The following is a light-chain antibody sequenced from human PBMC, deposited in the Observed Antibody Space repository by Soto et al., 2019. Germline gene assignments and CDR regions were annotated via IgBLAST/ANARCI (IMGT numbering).Light chain of an antibody. J-gene: IGLJ1*01. CDR2: DNN. CDR1: SSNIGNNY. Sequence: QSVLTQPPSVSAAPGQKVTISCSGSSSNIGNNYVSWYQQLPGTAPKLLIYDNNKRPSGIPDRFSGSKSGTSATPGITGLQTGDEADYYCGTWDSSLSVLYVFGTGTKVTVL. CDR3: GTWDSSLSVLYV. V-gene: IGLV1-51*01.